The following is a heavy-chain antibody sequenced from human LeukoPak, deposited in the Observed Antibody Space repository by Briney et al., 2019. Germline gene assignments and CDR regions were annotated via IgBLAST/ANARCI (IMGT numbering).Heavy chain of an antibody. J-gene: IGHJ4*02. CDR1: GGSISTFY. CDR2: IYTGGTT. V-gene: IGHV4-4*07. D-gene: IGHD2-2*02. Sequence: TSETLSLTCSVSGGSISTFYWSWLRQPAGKGLEWIGRIYTGGTTNYNPSFKSRVTISLDKSKNQFSLKLRSVTAADTAVYYCAGEPVLRNSYTNYFDYWDQGTLVTVSS. CDR3: AGEPVLRNSYTNYFDY.